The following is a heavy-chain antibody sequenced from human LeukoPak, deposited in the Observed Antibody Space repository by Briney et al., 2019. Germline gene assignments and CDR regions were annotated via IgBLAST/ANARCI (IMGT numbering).Heavy chain of an antibody. CDR3: APKLYYFDY. Sequence: GGSLRLSCAASGFTFSDYYMSWIRQAPGKGLEWVSYISSSGSTKHYADSVKGRFTISRDNAKNSLYLQMNSLRAEDAAVYYCAPKLYYFDYWGQGTLVTVSS. D-gene: IGHD3-10*01. CDR1: GFTFSDYY. J-gene: IGHJ4*02. CDR2: ISSSGSTK. V-gene: IGHV3-11*01.